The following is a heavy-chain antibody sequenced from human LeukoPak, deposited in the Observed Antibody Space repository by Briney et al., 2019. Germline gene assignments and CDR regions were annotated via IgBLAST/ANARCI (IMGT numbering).Heavy chain of an antibody. CDR2: IYYSGST. V-gene: IGHV4-59*08. CDR3: ARGLSGYYYYYMDV. D-gene: IGHD3-3*01. J-gene: IGHJ6*03. Sequence: SETLSLTCTVSGGSISSYYWSWIRQPPGKGLEWIGYIYYSGSTNYNPSLKSRVTISVDTSKNQFSLKLSSVTAADTAVYYCARGLSGYYYYYMDVWGKGTTVTVSS. CDR1: GGSISSYY.